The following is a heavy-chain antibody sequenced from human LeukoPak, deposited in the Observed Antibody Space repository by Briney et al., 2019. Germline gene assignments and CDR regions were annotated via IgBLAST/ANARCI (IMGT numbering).Heavy chain of an antibody. CDR1: GYTFSNHG. Sequence: ASVKVSCKAAGYTFSNHGISWVRQAPGQGLEWMGWISGNSGGTKYAQKFQGRVTMTTDTSTSTASMELRGLRSDDSAMYYCTRVSNLAVTAYYLDYWGQGTLVTVSS. D-gene: IGHD6-19*01. V-gene: IGHV1-18*01. CDR3: TRVSNLAVTAYYLDY. J-gene: IGHJ4*02. CDR2: ISGNSGGT.